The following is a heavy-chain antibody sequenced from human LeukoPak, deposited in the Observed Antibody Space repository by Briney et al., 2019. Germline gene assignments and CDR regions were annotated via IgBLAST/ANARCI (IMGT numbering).Heavy chain of an antibody. J-gene: IGHJ4*02. D-gene: IGHD6-19*01. CDR1: GFIFNNYA. CDR2: ISWNSGSI. V-gene: IGHV3-9*01. Sequence: GGSLRLSCAGSGFIFNNYAMHWVRQPPGKGLEWVSGISWNSGSIDYADSVKGRFTISRDNAKDFLYLQMNSLRVEDTAFYYCAKDNRRHYTSGPNPDSLHWGQGALVTVSS. CDR3: AKDNRRHYTSGPNPDSLH.